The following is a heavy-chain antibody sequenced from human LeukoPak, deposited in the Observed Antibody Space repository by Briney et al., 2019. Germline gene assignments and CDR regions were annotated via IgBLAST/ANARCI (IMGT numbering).Heavy chain of an antibody. CDR3: AKVSGYSSGWYLGYFDY. Sequence: LSLTCAVSGGSISSGGYYWSWIRQPPGKGLEWVSVIYSGGSTYYADSVKGRFTISRDNSKNTLYLQMNSLRAEDTAVYYCAKVSGYSSGWYLGYFDYWGQGTLVTVSS. J-gene: IGHJ4*02. CDR1: GGSISSGGYY. CDR2: IYSGGST. D-gene: IGHD6-19*01. V-gene: IGHV3-53*01.